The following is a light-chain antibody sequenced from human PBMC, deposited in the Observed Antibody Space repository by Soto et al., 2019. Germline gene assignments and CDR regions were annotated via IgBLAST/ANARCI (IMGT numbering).Light chain of an antibody. CDR2: KAS. V-gene: IGKV1-5*03. CDR1: QTISSW. J-gene: IGKJ1*01. Sequence: DIQLTQSPSFLSASIGDRVTITCRASQTISSWLAWYQQKPGKAPKLLIYKASTLKSGVPSRFSGSGSGTEFTLTISSLQPDDFATYYCQHYNSYSEAFGQGTKGDSK. CDR3: QHYNSYSEA.